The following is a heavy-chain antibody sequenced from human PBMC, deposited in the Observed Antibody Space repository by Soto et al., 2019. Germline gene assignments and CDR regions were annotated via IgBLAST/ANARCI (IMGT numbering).Heavy chain of an antibody. D-gene: IGHD3-22*01. Sequence: GESLKISCKGSGYNFTSYWIDWVRQMPEKGLEWMGRIDPSDSQTYYSPSFRGHVTISVTKSITTVFLQWSSLRASDTAMYYCARQIYDSDTGPNFQYYFDSWGQGTPVTVSS. J-gene: IGHJ4*02. CDR3: ARQIYDSDTGPNFQYYFDS. CDR2: IDPSDSQT. V-gene: IGHV5-10-1*01. CDR1: GYNFTSYW.